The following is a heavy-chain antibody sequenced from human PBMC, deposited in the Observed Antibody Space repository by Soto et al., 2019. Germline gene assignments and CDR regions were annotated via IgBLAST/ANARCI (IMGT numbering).Heavy chain of an antibody. CDR1: GFTFRTYD. D-gene: IGHD3-10*01. J-gene: IGHJ6*02. Sequence: GSLRLSCVASGFTFRTYDMHWVRQPTGKGLEWISTIDTAGHTYYLGSVKGRFTVSRENAENSLYLQMNSLGAGDTAVYYCARERYYGLGSYSYYYGMDVWGQGTPVTVSS. V-gene: IGHV3-13*01. CDR3: ARERYYGLGSYSYYYGMDV. CDR2: IDTAGHT.